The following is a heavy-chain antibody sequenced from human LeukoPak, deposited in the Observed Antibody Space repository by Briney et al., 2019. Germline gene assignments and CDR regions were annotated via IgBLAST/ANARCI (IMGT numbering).Heavy chain of an antibody. Sequence: SETLSLTCAVYGGSFSGYYWSWIRQPPGKGLEWIGEINHSGGTNYNPSLKSRVTISVDTSKSQFSLRLSSVTAADTAVYYCASRVGSLDYWGQGTLVTVSS. J-gene: IGHJ4*02. D-gene: IGHD1-26*01. CDR2: INHSGGT. V-gene: IGHV4-34*01. CDR3: ASRVGSLDY. CDR1: GGSFSGYY.